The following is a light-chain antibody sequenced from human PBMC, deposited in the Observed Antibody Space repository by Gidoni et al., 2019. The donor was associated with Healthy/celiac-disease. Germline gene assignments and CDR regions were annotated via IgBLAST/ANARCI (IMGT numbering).Light chain of an antibody. CDR3: QQYNNWPPIT. J-gene: IGKJ5*01. Sequence: EIVQTQSLATLSVSPGESDTLSCRASQRVSSNLAWYQQNPGQAPRLLLYGASTRTTGIPARFSGSGSGTEFTLTISSLQSEDFAVYYCQQYNNWPPITFGQGTRLEIK. CDR2: GAS. CDR1: QRVSSN. V-gene: IGKV3-15*01.